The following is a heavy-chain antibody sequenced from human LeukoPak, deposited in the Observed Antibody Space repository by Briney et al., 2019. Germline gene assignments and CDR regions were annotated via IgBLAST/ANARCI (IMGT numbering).Heavy chain of an antibody. V-gene: IGHV1-69*13. CDR1: GGTFSSYA. J-gene: IGHJ5*02. Sequence: GASVKVSCKASGGTFSSYAISWVRQAPGQGLEWMGGIIPIFGTANYAQKFQGRVTITADGSTSTAYMELSSLRSEDTAVYYCARDSRGYGYSSGLSTWGQGTLVTVSS. CDR3: ARDSRGYGYSSGLST. D-gene: IGHD6-19*01. CDR2: IIPIFGTA.